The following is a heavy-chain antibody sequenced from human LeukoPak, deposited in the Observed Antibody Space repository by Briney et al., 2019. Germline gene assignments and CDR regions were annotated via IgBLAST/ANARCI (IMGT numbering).Heavy chain of an antibody. D-gene: IGHD3-16*02. Sequence: PGGSLRLSCAASGFTFSSYAMSWVRQAPGKGLEWGSAISGSGGSTYYADSVKGRFTISRDNSKNTLYLQITSLRAEDTAVYYCAKDLMITFGGVIPPYYFDYWGQGTLVTVSS. CDR2: ISGSGGST. CDR1: GFTFSSYA. V-gene: IGHV3-23*01. J-gene: IGHJ4*02. CDR3: AKDLMITFGGVIPPYYFDY.